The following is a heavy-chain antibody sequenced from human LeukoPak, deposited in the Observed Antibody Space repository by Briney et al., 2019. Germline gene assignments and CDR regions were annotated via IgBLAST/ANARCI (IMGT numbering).Heavy chain of an antibody. CDR2: IKSYVHGGTT. CDR1: GFTFSHAR. Sequence: GGSLRLSCAASGFTFSHARMNWVRQAPGKGLEWIGLIKSYVHGGTTDYAAPVQGRFTFSRDDSKSIVYLQMTSLRAEDTGVYYCFDYYADNPWDYWGQGTLGTVSS. J-gene: IGHJ4*02. CDR3: FDYYADNPWDY. D-gene: IGHD3-16*01. V-gene: IGHV3-15*01.